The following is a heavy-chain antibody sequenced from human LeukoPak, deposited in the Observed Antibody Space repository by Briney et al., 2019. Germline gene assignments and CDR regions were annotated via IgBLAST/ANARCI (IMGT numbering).Heavy chain of an antibody. D-gene: IGHD3-22*01. CDR1: GGSISSGGYS. J-gene: IGHJ4*02. V-gene: IGHV4-30-2*01. CDR2: IYHSGST. CDR3: ARVERFYYDSRGSYYFDY. Sequence: SETLSLTCAVSGGSISSGGYSWSWIRQPPGKGLEWIGYIYHSGSTYYNPSLKSRVTISVDRSKNQFSLKLSSVTAADTAVYYCARVERFYYDSRGSYYFDYWGQGTLVTVSS.